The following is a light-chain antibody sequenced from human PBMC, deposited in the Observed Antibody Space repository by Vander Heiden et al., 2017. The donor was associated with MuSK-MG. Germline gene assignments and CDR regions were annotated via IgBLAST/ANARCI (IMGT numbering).Light chain of an antibody. J-gene: IGKJ2*01. CDR1: QSVSSY. CDR3: QQRSNGPPSYT. CDR2: DAS. V-gene: IGKV3-11*01. Sequence: EIVLTQSPATLSLSPGDRATLSCRASQSVSSYLAWYQQKPGQAPRLLIYDASNRATGIPARFSGSGSGTDFTLTISSLEPEDFAVYYCQQRSNGPPSYTFGQGTKLEIK.